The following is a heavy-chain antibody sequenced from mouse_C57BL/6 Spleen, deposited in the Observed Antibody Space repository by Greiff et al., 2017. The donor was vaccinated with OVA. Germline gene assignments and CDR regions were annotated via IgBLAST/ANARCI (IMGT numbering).Heavy chain of an antibody. CDR2: INSDGGST. V-gene: IGHV5-2*01. CDR3: ARYSNYYYAMDY. D-gene: IGHD2-5*01. CDR1: EYEFPSHD. J-gene: IGHJ4*01. Sequence: EVKLVESGGGLVQPGESLKLSCESTEYEFPSHDMSWVRKTPEKRLELVAAINSDGGSTYYPDTMESRFTISRDNTKKTLYLQMSSLRSEDTALDYCARYSNYYYAMDYWGQGTSVTVSS.